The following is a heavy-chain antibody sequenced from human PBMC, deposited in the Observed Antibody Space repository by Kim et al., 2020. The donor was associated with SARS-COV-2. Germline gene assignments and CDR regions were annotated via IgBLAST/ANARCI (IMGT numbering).Heavy chain of an antibody. D-gene: IGHD6-13*01. J-gene: IGHJ5*02. CDR3: ARGDWAAAGNWFDP. V-gene: IGHV1-69*04. Sequence: APKFQGRVTITADKSTSTAYMELSSLRSEDTAVYYCARGDWAAAGNWFDPWGQGTLVTVSS.